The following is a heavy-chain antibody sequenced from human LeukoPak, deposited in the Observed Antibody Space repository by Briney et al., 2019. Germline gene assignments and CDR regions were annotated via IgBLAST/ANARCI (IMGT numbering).Heavy chain of an antibody. D-gene: IGHD6-19*01. J-gene: IGHJ4*02. V-gene: IGHV1-24*01. CDR1: GYTLTELS. CDR2: FDPEDGET. Sequence: HRASVKVSCKVSGYTLTELSMHWVRQAPGKGLEWMGGFDPEDGETIYAQKFQGRVTMTEDTSTDTAYMELSSLRSEDTAVYYCATLSGDRIAVAGGLDYWGQGTLVTVSS. CDR3: ATLSGDRIAVAGGLDY.